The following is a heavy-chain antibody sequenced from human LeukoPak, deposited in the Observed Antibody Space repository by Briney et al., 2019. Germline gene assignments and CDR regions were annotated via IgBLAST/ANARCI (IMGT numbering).Heavy chain of an antibody. D-gene: IGHD3-16*01. Sequence: GSLRLSCAASGFTFSSYAMSWIRQAPGKGLEWISYISQTSTDIRYADSVKGRFTISRDNAKNSLYLQMDSLRAEDTAVYYCTRDPRLSDYWGQGTLVTVSS. CDR3: TRDPRLSDY. CDR1: GFTFSSYA. CDR2: ISQTSTDI. J-gene: IGHJ4*02. V-gene: IGHV3-21*05.